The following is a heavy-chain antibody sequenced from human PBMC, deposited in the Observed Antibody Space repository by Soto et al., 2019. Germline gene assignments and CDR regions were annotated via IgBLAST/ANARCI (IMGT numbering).Heavy chain of an antibody. Sequence: EVQLLESGGGLVQPGGSLRLSCAASGFTFSSYAMSWVRQAPGKGLEWISAISGSGGSTYYADSVKGRFTISRDNSKKTLYLQMSSLRGEDTAVYYCAKDGGRGYDAFDIWGQGTMVTVSS. CDR2: ISGSGGST. D-gene: IGHD3-16*01. CDR3: AKDGGRGYDAFDI. V-gene: IGHV3-23*01. J-gene: IGHJ3*02. CDR1: GFTFSSYA.